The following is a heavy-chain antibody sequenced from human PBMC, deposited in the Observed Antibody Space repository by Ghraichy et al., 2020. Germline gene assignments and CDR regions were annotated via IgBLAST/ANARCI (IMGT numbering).Heavy chain of an antibody. CDR3: ARDGLWPDY. Sequence: ASVKVSCKASGYTFAGYYIHWVRQAPGQGLESLGWINPNSGDTNYAQMFQGRVTMTRDTSISTAYMELSRLKSDDTAMYYCARDGLWPDYWGQGTLVTVSS. J-gene: IGHJ4*02. CDR2: INPNSGDT. D-gene: IGHD2/OR15-2a*01. CDR1: GYTFAGYY. V-gene: IGHV1-2*02.